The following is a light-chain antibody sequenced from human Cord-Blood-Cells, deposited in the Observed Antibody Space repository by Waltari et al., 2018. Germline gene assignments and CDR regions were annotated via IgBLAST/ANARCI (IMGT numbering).Light chain of an antibody. CDR3: QQYGSF. J-gene: IGKJ3*01. Sequence: EIVLTQSPGTLSLSPGERATLSCRASQSVSSSYLAWYQQKPGQAPRLLIYGASSTATGSPDRFSGSGSGTDFTLTISRLEPEDFAVYYCQQYGSFFGPGTKVDIK. V-gene: IGKV3-20*01. CDR1: QSVSSSY. CDR2: GAS.